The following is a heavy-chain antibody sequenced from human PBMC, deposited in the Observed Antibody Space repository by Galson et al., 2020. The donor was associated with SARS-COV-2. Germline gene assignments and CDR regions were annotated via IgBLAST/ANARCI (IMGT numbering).Heavy chain of an antibody. CDR2: ISSSSSTI. CDR3: ARVLEIRLAHYYYGMDV. J-gene: IGHJ6*02. CDR1: GFTFSSYS. V-gene: IGHV3-48*01. D-gene: IGHD1-1*01. Sequence: GGSLRLSCAASGFTFSSYSMNWVRQAPGKGLEWVSYISSSSSTIYYADSVKGRFTISRDNAKNSLYLQMNSLRAEDTAVYYCARVLEIRLAHYYYGMDVWGQGTTVTVSS.